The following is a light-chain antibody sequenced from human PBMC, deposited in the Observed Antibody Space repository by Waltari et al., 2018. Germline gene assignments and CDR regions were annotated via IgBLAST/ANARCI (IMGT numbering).Light chain of an antibody. J-gene: IGKJ1*01. CDR3: QQANKFPRT. CDR2: SAS. V-gene: IGKV1-12*01. CDR1: QNIGSW. Sequence: DIQMTQSPSFVSAFVGDRVTISCRASQNIGSWLAWYQQKPGQAPKLLIYSASSLQSGVPSRFSGTGSGTDFTLTISSLQPEDFATYYCQQANKFPRTFGQGTKVEI.